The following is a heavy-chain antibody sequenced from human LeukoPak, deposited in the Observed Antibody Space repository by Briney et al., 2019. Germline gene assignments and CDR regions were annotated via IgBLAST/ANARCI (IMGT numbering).Heavy chain of an antibody. CDR3: ASLYRSGYCDY. Sequence: GGSLRLSCAASGFTFSSYWMSWVRQAPGKGLEWVANIKQDGSEKYYVDSVKGRFIISRDNAKNSLYLQMNSLRAEDTAVYYCASLYRSGYCDYWGQGTLVTVSS. D-gene: IGHD3-22*01. J-gene: IGHJ4*02. V-gene: IGHV3-7*01. CDR2: IKQDGSEK. CDR1: GFTFSSYW.